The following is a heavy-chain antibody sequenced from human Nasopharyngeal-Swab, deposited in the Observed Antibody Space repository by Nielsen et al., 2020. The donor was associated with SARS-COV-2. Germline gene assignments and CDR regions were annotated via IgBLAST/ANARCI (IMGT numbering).Heavy chain of an antibody. CDR3: ARDPTVTTFNWLDP. CDR2: ISFAGTNK. CDR1: GFTFSRYA. J-gene: IGHJ5*02. V-gene: IGHV3-30*04. Sequence: GGSLRLSCAASGFTFSRYAMHWVRQAPGKGLEWVAVISFAGTNKYYTDSVKGRFTISRDDSKNTLDLLMDNLRPDDTAVYYCARDPTVTTFNWLDPWGQGTLVTVSS. D-gene: IGHD4-17*01.